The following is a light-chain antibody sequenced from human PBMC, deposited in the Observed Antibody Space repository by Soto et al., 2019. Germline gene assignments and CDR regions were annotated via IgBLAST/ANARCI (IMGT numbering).Light chain of an antibody. CDR3: ATWDDSLNGWV. Sequence: QTVVTQPPSASGTPGQRVIISCSGSKSNIGDNPVNWYQQFPGTAPKLLIFSNDERPSGVPERFSGSKSGASASLAISGLQSDDEADYSCATWDDSLNGWVFGGGTKLTVL. J-gene: IGLJ3*02. CDR1: KSNIGDNP. V-gene: IGLV1-44*01. CDR2: SND.